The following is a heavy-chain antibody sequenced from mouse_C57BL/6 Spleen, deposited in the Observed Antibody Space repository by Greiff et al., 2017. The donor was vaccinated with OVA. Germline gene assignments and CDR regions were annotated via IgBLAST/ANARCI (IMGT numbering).Heavy chain of an antibody. Sequence: VKLQQSGPELVKPGASVKISCKASGYAFSSSWMNWVKQRPGKGLEWIGRIYPGDGDTNYNGKFKGKATLTADKSSSTAYMQLSSLTSEDSAVYFCARQLTGLCFDYWGQGTTLTVSS. J-gene: IGHJ2*01. V-gene: IGHV1-82*01. CDR3: ARQLTGLCFDY. D-gene: IGHD4-1*01. CDR2: IYPGDGDT. CDR1: GYAFSSSW.